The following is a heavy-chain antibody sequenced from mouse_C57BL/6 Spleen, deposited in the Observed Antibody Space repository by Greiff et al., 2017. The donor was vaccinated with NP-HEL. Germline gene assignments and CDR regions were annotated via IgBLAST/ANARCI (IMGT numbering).Heavy chain of an antibody. J-gene: IGHJ2*01. CDR3: ARWFITTVVATFDY. D-gene: IGHD1-1*01. Sequence: VQLQQSGAELARPGASVKLSCKASGYTFTSYGISWVKQRTGQGLEWIGEIYPRSGNTYYNEKFKGKATLTADKSSSTAYMDLRSLTSEDSAVYFCARWFITTVVATFDYWGQGTTLTVSS. CDR1: GYTFTSYG. V-gene: IGHV1-81*01. CDR2: IYPRSGNT.